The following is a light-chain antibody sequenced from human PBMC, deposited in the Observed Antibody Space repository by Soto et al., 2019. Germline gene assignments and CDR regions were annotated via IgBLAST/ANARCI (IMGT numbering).Light chain of an antibody. V-gene: IGKV3-15*01. Sequence: EIVMTQSPATLSVSPGERATLSCRASQSVSSNLAWYQQKPGQAPRLLIYGASTRATGIPARFSGSGSGTEFTLTISSLQSEDFAVSYCQQYNNWPEWTFGQGTKV. J-gene: IGKJ1*01. CDR3: QQYNNWPEWT. CDR1: QSVSSN. CDR2: GAS.